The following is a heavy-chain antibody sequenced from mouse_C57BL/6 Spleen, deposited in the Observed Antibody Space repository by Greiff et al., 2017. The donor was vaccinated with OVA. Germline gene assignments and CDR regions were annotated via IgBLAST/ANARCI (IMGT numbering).Heavy chain of an antibody. V-gene: IGHV6-3*01. CDR1: GFTFSNYW. CDR2: IRLKSDNYAT. CDR3: TGDYDYDGDWFAY. D-gene: IGHD2-4*01. J-gene: IGHJ3*01. Sequence: EVKLVESGGGLVQPGGSMKLSCVASGFTFSNYWMNWVRQSPEKGLEWVAQIRLKSDNYATHYAETGKGRFTISRDDSKSSVYVQMNNLRAEDAEIDYCTGDYDYDGDWFAYWGQGTLVTVSA.